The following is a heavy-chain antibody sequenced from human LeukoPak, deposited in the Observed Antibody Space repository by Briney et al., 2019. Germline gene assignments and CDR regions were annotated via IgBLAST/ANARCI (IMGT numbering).Heavy chain of an antibody. J-gene: IGHJ6*02. CDR3: ARDMDSKWEPHRGYYYGMDV. CDR2: INPNSGGT. D-gene: IGHD1-26*01. Sequence: ASVKVSCKASGYTFTGYYMHWVRQAPGQGLEWMGWINPNSGGTNYAQKFQGWVTMTRDTSISTAYMELSRLRSDDTAVYYCARDMDSKWEPHRGYYYGMDVWGQGTTVTVSS. CDR1: GYTFTGYY. V-gene: IGHV1-2*04.